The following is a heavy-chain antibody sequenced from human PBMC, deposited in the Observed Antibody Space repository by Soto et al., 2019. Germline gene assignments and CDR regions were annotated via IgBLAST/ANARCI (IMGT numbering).Heavy chain of an antibody. CDR2: IIPIFGTA. J-gene: IGHJ6*02. V-gene: IGHV1-69*01. D-gene: IGHD2-8*01. Sequence: SVKVSCKASGGTFSSYAISWVRQAPGQGLEWMGGIIPIFGTANYAQKFQGRVTITADESTSTAYMELSSLRSEDTAVYYCARGYCTNGVCRPTYYYYYYGMDVWGQGTTVTVSS. CDR3: ARGYCTNGVCRPTYYYYYYGMDV. CDR1: GGTFSSYA.